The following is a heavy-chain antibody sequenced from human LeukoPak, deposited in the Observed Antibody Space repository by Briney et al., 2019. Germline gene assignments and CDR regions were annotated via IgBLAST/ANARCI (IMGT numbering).Heavy chain of an antibody. V-gene: IGHV3-23*01. J-gene: IGHJ2*01. CDR2: ISDSGANT. Sequence: PGGSLRLSCAASGFTFNKFAMSWVRQAPGKGLEWVSTISDSGANTYYADSVRGRFTISRDNSKNTLYLQKNSLRADDTAIYYCAKSMTLQWRGFFDLWGRGTHVTVSS. CDR3: AKSMTLQWRGFFDL. CDR1: GFTFNKFA. D-gene: IGHD6-19*01.